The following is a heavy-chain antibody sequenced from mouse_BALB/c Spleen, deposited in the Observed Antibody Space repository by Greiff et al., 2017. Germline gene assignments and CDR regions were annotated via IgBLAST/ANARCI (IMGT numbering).Heavy chain of an antibody. Sequence: QVQLKQSGAELVRPGTSVKVSCKASGYAFTNYLIEWVKQRPGQGLEWIGVINPGSGGTNYNEKFKGKATLTADKSSSTAYMQLSSLTSDDSAVYFCARSMDYWGQGTTLTVSS. CDR2: INPGSGGT. J-gene: IGHJ2*01. V-gene: IGHV1-54*03. CDR3: ARSMDY. CDR1: GYAFTNYL.